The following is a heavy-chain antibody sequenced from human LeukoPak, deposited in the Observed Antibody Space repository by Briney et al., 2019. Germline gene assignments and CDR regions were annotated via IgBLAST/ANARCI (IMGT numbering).Heavy chain of an antibody. D-gene: IGHD4-17*01. J-gene: IGHJ1*01. CDR1: GFTFSSHW. CDR3: ASPQSGDYGALYFQH. CDR2: INSDGSST. Sequence: PGGSLRLSCAASGFTFSSHWMYWDRQAPGKGLVWVSRINSDGSSTSYADSVKGRFTISRDNAKNTLYLQVNSLRVEDTAVYYCASPQSGDYGALYFQHWGPGTLVTVSS. V-gene: IGHV3-74*01.